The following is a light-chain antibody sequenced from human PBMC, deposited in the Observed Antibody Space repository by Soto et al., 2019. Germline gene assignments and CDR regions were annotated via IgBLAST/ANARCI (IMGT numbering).Light chain of an antibody. CDR2: KAS. CDR1: QSISNW. Sequence: DIQMTQSPSTLPASVGDRVTITCRASQSISNWLAWYQQKPGKAPKLLIYKASSLESGVPSRFSGSGSGTEFTLTISSLQPDDFATYYCQQYNPYSPYTFXQGTKVDIK. CDR3: QQYNPYSPYT. V-gene: IGKV1-5*03. J-gene: IGKJ2*01.